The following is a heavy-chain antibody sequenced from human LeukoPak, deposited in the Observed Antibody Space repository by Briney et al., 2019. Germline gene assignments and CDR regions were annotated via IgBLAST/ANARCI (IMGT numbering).Heavy chain of an antibody. D-gene: IGHD4-17*01. V-gene: IGHV3-48*01. J-gene: IGHJ4*02. CDR2: ISSSSSTI. CDR1: GFTFSSYS. Sequence: GGSLRLSCAASGFTFSSYSMNWVRQAPGKGLEWVSYISSSSSTIYYADSVKGRFTISRDNAKNSLYLQMNSLRAEDTAVYYCARSTNTPNYGDYNFDYWGQGTLVTVSS. CDR3: ARSTNTPNYGDYNFDY.